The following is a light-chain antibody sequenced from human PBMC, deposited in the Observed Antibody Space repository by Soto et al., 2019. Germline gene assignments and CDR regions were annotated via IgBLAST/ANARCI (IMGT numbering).Light chain of an antibody. CDR3: SSYAGSNNLV. J-gene: IGLJ3*02. Sequence: QSALTQPPSASGSPGQSVTISCTGTSSDIGGYDYVSWYQQHPGKAPKLIIYEVNKRPSGVPDRFSGSKSGNTASLIVSGPQAEDEADYYCSSYAGSNNLVFAGGTKLTVL. CDR2: EVN. V-gene: IGLV2-8*01. CDR1: SSDIGGYDY.